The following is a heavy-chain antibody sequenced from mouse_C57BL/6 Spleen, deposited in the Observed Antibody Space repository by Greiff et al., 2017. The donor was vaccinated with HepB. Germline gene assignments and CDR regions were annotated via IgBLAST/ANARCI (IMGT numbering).Heavy chain of an antibody. CDR3: ARWGYGYYFDY. CDR2: IHPNSGST. CDR1: GYTFTSYW. V-gene: IGHV1-64*01. J-gene: IGHJ2*01. D-gene: IGHD1-1*01. Sequence: QVQLQQPGAELVKPGASVKLSCKASGYTFTSYWMHWVKQRPGQGLEWIGMIHPNSGSTNYNEKFKSKATLTVDKSSSTAYMQLSSLTSEDSAVYYCARWGYGYYFDYWGQGTTLTVSS.